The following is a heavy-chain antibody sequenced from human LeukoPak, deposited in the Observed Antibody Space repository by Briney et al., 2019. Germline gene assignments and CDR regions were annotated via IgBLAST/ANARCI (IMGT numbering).Heavy chain of an antibody. CDR2: MHYSGST. V-gene: IGHV4-61*01. D-gene: IGHD1-1*01. CDR1: GGSVSSGSYY. J-gene: IGHJ5*02. Sequence: SETLSLTCTVSGGSVSSGSYYWSWIRQPPGKGLEWIGYMHYSGSTNYNPSLKSRVTISIDTSKNQFSLKVTSMTAADTAVYYCARLPGGTPSGRFDPWGQGTLVTVSS. CDR3: ARLPGGTPSGRFDP.